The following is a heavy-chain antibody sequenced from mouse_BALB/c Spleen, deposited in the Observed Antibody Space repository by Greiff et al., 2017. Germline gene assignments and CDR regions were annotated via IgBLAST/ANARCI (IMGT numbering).Heavy chain of an antibody. V-gene: IGHV1-52*01. CDR2: IDPYDSET. CDR1: GYTFTSYW. J-gene: IGHJ4*01. Sequence: QVQLQQPGAELVRPGASVKLSCKASGYTFTSYWMNWVKQRPEQGLEWIGRIDPYDSETHYNQKFKDKAILTVDKSSSTAYMELARLTSEDSAIYYCARGGKSYCYAMDYWGQGTSVTVSS. CDR3: ARGGKSYCYAMDY.